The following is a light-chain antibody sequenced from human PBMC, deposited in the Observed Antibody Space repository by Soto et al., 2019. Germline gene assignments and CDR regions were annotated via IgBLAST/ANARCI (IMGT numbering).Light chain of an antibody. CDR2: DAS. CDR1: TGDVGAYNF. CDR3: CSYAGSFTWV. Sequence: QSALTQPRSVSGSPGQSVTISCTGTTGDVGAYNFVSWYQLHPGKAPKLMIYDASKRPSGVPDRFSASKSGNTASLAISGLQAEDEADYYCCSYAGSFTWVFGGGTKLTV. V-gene: IGLV2-11*01. J-gene: IGLJ3*02.